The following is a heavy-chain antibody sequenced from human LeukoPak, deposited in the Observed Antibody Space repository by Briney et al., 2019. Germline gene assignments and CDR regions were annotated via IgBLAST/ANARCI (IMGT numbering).Heavy chain of an antibody. J-gene: IGHJ4*02. D-gene: IGHD3-22*01. CDR1: GFTFSSYW. Sequence: PGGSLRLSCAASGFTFSSYWMTWVRQAPGKGLEWVANIKRDGSEKHYVDSVKGRFTISRDNAKNSMFLQMNSLRAEDTAVYYCAGLVGRYSSGLYYYYFDYWGQGTLVTVSS. CDR3: AGLVGRYSSGLYYYYFDY. CDR2: IKRDGSEK. V-gene: IGHV3-7*03.